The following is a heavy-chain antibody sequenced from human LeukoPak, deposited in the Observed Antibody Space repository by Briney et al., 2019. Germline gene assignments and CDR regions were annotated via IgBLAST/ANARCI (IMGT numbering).Heavy chain of an antibody. J-gene: IGHJ4*02. D-gene: IGHD6-19*01. CDR2: IYWDDDK. V-gene: IGHV2-5*02. Sequence: SGPTLVNPTQTLTLTCTFSGFSLSTSGVGVAWIRQSPGKALEWLAVIYWDDDKRYSPSLQNRLTITKDTSKNQVVLTMTDMDPVDTATYYCAHRVTGYNSGWNEGLFDYWGQGALVTVSS. CDR3: AHRVTGYNSGWNEGLFDY. CDR1: GFSLSTSGVG.